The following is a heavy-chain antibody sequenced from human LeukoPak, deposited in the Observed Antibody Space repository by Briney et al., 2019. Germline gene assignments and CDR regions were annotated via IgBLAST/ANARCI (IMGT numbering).Heavy chain of an antibody. CDR3: ARHDLASFDY. J-gene: IGHJ4*02. Sequence: GGSLRLSCAPSGFTFSSYWMSWVRQAPGKGLEWVANIKQDGSEKYYVDSVKGRFTISRDNAKNSLYLQMNSLRAEDTAVYYCARHDLASFDYWGQGTLVTVSS. V-gene: IGHV3-7*01. CDR1: GFTFSSYW. D-gene: IGHD2-15*01. CDR2: IKQDGSEK.